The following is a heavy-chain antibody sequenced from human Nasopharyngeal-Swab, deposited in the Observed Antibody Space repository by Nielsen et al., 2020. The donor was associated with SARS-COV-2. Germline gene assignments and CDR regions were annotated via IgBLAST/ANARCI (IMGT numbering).Heavy chain of an antibody. D-gene: IGHD3-22*01. CDR1: GGTFSSYA. J-gene: IGHJ6*02. CDR3: ARVCFPDYYEGHYGMDV. CDR2: ISAYNGNT. V-gene: IGHV1-18*01. Sequence: ASVKVSCKASGGTFSSYAISWVRQAPGQGLEWTGWISAYNGNTNYAQKLQGRVTMTTDTSTSTAYMELRSLRSDDTAVYYCARVCFPDYYEGHYGMDVWGQGTTVTVSS.